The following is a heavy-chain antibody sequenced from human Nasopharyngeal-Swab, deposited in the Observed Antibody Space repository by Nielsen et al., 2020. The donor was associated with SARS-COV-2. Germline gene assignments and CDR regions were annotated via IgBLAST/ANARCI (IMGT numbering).Heavy chain of an antibody. V-gene: IGHV1-69*13. CDR3: ARAGSSYYDILTGVYYFDY. D-gene: IGHD3-9*01. J-gene: IGHJ4*02. Sequence: SVKVSCKASGGTFSSYAISWVRQAPGQGLEWMGGIIPIFGTANYAQKFQGRVTITADESTSTAYMELSSLRSEDTAVYYCARAGSSYYDILTGVYYFDYWGQGTLVTDSS. CDR2: IIPIFGTA. CDR1: GGTFSSYA.